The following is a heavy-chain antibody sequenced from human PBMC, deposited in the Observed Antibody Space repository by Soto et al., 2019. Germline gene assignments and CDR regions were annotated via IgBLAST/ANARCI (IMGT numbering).Heavy chain of an antibody. J-gene: IGHJ6*03. CDR1: GFTVSSNY. Sequence: GGSLRLSCAASGFTVSSNYMSWVRQASGKGLEWVSVIYSGGSTYYAESVKGRFTISRDNSKNTLYLQMNSLRAEDTAVYYCARATTYYDILTGYYGNYSYCYMDVWGKGTTVTVSS. V-gene: IGHV3-66*01. CDR2: IYSGGST. D-gene: IGHD3-9*01. CDR3: ARATTYYDILTGYYGNYSYCYMDV.